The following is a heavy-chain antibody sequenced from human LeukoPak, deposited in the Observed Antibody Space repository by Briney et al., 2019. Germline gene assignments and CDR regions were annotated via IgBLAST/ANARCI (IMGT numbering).Heavy chain of an antibody. V-gene: IGHV4-59*01. CDR1: GGSISSYY. CDR2: IYYSGST. Sequence: PSETLSLTCTVSGGSISSYYWSWIRQPPGKGLEWIGYIYYSGSTNYNPSLKSRVTISVDTSKNQFSLKLSSVTAADTAVYYCARDNLGYCSGGSCYSDWFDPWGQGTLATVSS. CDR3: ARDNLGYCSGGSCYSDWFDP. J-gene: IGHJ5*02. D-gene: IGHD2-15*01.